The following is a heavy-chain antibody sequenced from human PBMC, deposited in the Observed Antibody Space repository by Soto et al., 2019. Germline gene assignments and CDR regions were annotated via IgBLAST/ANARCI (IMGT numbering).Heavy chain of an antibody. Sequence: ASVTVSCKASVYTYTSYGMRWVRQAHEQGLEWMGWISAYNGNTNYAQKLQGRVTMTTDTSTSTAYMELRSLRSDDTAVYYCARGQLDSSGYYGWYFDYWGQGTLVTVSS. CDR1: VYTYTSYG. CDR2: ISAYNGNT. CDR3: ARGQLDSSGYYGWYFDY. J-gene: IGHJ4*02. D-gene: IGHD3-22*01. V-gene: IGHV1-18*01.